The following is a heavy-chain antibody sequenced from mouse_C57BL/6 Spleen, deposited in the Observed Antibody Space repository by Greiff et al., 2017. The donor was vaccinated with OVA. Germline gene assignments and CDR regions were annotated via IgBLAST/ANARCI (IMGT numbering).Heavy chain of an antibody. J-gene: IGHJ4*01. Sequence: EVQLQQSGPELVKPGASVKMSCKASGYTFTDYNMHWVQQSHGKSLEWIGNINPNNGGTSYNQKFKGKATLTVNKSSSTAYMELRSLTSEDSAVYYCARRLYYYGSSSYAMDYWGQGTSVTVSS. CDR1: GYTFTDYN. CDR2: INPNNGGT. CDR3: ARRLYYYGSSSYAMDY. D-gene: IGHD1-1*01. V-gene: IGHV1-22*01.